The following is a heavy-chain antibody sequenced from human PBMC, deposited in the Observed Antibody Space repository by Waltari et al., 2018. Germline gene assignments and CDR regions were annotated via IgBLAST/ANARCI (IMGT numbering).Heavy chain of an antibody. CDR3: AKAGYGDYYYGMDV. CDR2: IWYVGSNK. D-gene: IGHD4-17*01. V-gene: IGHV3-30*18. Sequence: QVQLVESGGGVVQPGRSLRLSCAASGFTFSSYGLHWVRQAPGKGLEWVAVIWYVGSNKYYADSVKGRFTISRDNSKNTLYLQMNSLRAEDTAMYYCAKAGYGDYYYGMDVWGQGTTVTVSS. CDR1: GFTFSSYG. J-gene: IGHJ6*02.